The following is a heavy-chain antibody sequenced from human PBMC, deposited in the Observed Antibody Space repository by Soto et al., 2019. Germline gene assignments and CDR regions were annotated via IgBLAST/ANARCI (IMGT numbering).Heavy chain of an antibody. CDR2: ISYDGSNK. V-gene: IGHV3-30-3*01. Sequence: LRLSCAASGFTFSSYAMHWVRQAPGKGLEWVAVISYDGSNKYYADSVKGRFTISRDNSKNTLYLQMNSLRAEDTAVYYCATEGDSYYFDYWGQGTLVTVSS. D-gene: IGHD2-21*02. CDR1: GFTFSSYA. CDR3: ATEGDSYYFDY. J-gene: IGHJ4*02.